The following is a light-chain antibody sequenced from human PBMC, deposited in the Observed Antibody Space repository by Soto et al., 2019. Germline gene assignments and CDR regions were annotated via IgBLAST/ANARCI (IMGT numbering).Light chain of an antibody. CDR3: SSYTTSHNRKIV. J-gene: IGLJ1*01. CDR2: DVS. CDR1: SSDVGGYNY. Sequence: QSVLTQPASVSGSPGQSITISCTGTSSDVGGYNYVSWYQHHPGKAPKLMIYDVSNRPSGVSNRFSGSKSGNTASLTISGLQPEDEADYYCSSYTTSHNRKIVFGTGTKVT. V-gene: IGLV2-14*03.